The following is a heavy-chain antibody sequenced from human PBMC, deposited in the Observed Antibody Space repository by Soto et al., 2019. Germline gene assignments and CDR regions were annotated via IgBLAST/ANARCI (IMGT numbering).Heavy chain of an antibody. CDR1: GFRFSNYA. CDR2: ITSSGNGT. Sequence: GGSLRLSCAASGFRFSNYAMSWVRQAPGKGPEWVSFITSSGNGTYYADSVKGRFTISRDNSKNTLYVQMNNLRAEDTAIYYCAKRFFGSGSPPGAFDVWGQGTMVTVS. CDR3: AKRFFGSGSPPGAFDV. V-gene: IGHV3-23*05. J-gene: IGHJ3*01. D-gene: IGHD3-10*01.